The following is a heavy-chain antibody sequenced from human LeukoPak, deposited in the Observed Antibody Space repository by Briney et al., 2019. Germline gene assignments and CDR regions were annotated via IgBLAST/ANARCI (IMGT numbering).Heavy chain of an antibody. CDR3: ARGHPDSSGCYYGSWFDP. Sequence: PSETLSLTCAVYGGSFSGYYWSWIRQPPGKGLEWIGEINHSGSANYNPSLKSRVTISVDTSKNQFSLTLTSVTAADTAVYYCARGHPDSSGCYYGSWFDPWGQGTLVTVSS. CDR1: GGSFSGYY. CDR2: INHSGSA. J-gene: IGHJ5*02. V-gene: IGHV4-34*01. D-gene: IGHD3-22*01.